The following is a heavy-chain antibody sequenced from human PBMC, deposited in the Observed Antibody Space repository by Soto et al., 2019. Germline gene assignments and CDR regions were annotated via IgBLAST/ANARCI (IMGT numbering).Heavy chain of an antibody. CDR2: IKEDGSEK. CDR3: ARGGIGYCSGGTCFYTAFDI. CDR1: GFTFSSYW. J-gene: IGHJ3*02. D-gene: IGHD2-15*01. V-gene: IGHV3-7*01. Sequence: EVQLVESGGGLVQPGGSLRLSCAASGFTFSSYWMSWVRQAPGKGLEWLANIKEDGSEKYYVDSLKGRFTISRDNAKNSLDVQMTSLRVEDTAVYYCARGGIGYCSGGTCFYTAFDIWGQGSMVTVSS.